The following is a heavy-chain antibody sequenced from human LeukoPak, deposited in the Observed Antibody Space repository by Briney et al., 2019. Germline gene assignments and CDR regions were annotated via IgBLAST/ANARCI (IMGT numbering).Heavy chain of an antibody. V-gene: IGHV4-59*08. D-gene: IGHD3-10*01. J-gene: IGHJ4*02. Sequence: PSETLSLTCAVYGGSISSYYWSWIRQPPGKGLEWIGYIYYSGSTNYNPSLKSRVTISVDTSKNQFSLKLSSVTAADTAVYYCARRAFRYYLLDYWGQGTLVTVSS. CDR2: IYYSGST. CDR3: ARRAFRYYLLDY. CDR1: GGSISSYY.